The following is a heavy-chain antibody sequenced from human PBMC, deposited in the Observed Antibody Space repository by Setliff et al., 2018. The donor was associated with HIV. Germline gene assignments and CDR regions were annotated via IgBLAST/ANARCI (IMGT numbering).Heavy chain of an antibody. CDR1: GGSITNKY. J-gene: IGHJ6*03. CDR2: VSSSGTT. CDR3: ARVVSRREDRGTWMKLWLAPYYMDV. V-gene: IGHV4-59*01. D-gene: IGHD3-10*01. Sequence: SETLSLTCAVSGGSITNKYWSWIRQPPGKGLEWLGYVSSSGTTHYTPSLESRLTISVDTSKNQVSLRLSSLTAADTAVYFCARVVSRREDRGTWMKLWLAPYYMDVWGKGTTVTVSS.